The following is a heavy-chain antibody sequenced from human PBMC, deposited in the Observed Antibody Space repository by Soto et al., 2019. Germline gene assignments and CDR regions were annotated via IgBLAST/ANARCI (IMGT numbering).Heavy chain of an antibody. CDR2: IYYSGST. D-gene: IGHD3-10*01. Sequence: QVQLQESGPGLVKPSETLSLTCTVSGGSISSYYWSWIRQPPGKGLEWIGYIYYSGSTNYNPSLKSRVTISVDTSKNQFPLKLSSVTAADTAVYYCARVMTLGGGAEYFQHWGQGTLVTVSS. CDR3: ARVMTLGGGAEYFQH. J-gene: IGHJ1*01. V-gene: IGHV4-59*01. CDR1: GGSISSYY.